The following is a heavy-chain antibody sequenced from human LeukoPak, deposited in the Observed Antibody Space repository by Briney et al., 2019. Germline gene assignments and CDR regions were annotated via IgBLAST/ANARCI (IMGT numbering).Heavy chain of an antibody. CDR3: ARGMRRYCSSTSCYPTDY. CDR2: ISYDGSNK. CDR1: GFTFSSYA. J-gene: IGHJ4*02. D-gene: IGHD2-2*01. Sequence: GGSLRLSCAASGFTFSSYAMHWVRQAPGKGLEWVAVISYDGSNKYYADSVKGRFTISRDNSKNTLYLQMNSLRAEDTAVYYCARGMRRYCSSTSCYPTDYWGQGTLVTVSS. V-gene: IGHV3-30-3*01.